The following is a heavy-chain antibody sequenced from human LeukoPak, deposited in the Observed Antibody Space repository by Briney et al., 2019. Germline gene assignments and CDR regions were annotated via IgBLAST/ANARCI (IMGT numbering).Heavy chain of an antibody. CDR1: GYSISSGYY. CDR3: ARSGCQLPERSDY. Sequence: SETLSLTCTVSGYSISSGYYWGWIRQPPGKGLEWIGSIYHSGSTYYNPSLKSRVTISVDTSKNQFSLKLSSVTAADTAVYYCARSGCQLPERSDYWGQGTLVTVSS. V-gene: IGHV4-38-2*02. CDR2: IYHSGST. D-gene: IGHD2-2*01. J-gene: IGHJ4*02.